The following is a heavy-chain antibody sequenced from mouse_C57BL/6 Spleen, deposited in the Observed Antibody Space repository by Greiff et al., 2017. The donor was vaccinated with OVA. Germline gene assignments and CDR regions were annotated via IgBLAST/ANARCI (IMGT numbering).Heavy chain of an antibody. D-gene: IGHD2-2*01. J-gene: IGHJ4*01. CDR2: LHPSDSDT. CDR1: GYTFTSYW. CDR3: ASYGYGRHYYAMDY. V-gene: IGHV1-74*01. Sequence: VQLQQPGAELVKPGASVKVSCKASGYTFTSYWMHWVKQRPGQGLEWIGRLHPSDSDTNYNQKFKGKATLTVDKSSSTAYMQLSSLTSEDSAVYYCASYGYGRHYYAMDYWGQGTSVTVSS.